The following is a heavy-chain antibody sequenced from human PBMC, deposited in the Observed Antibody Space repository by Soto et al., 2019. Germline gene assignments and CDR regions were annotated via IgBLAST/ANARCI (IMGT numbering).Heavy chain of an antibody. CDR2: IYYSGST. CDR3: ARSVSNYYGSGSYYNAFDY. CDR1: GGSISSYY. Sequence: SETLSLTCTVSGGSISSYYWSWIRQPPGKGLEWIGYIYYSGSTNYNPSLKSRVTISVDTSKNLFSLKLSSVTIADTAVYYCARSVSNYYGSGSYYNAFDYWGQGTLVTVSS. D-gene: IGHD3-10*01. J-gene: IGHJ4*02. V-gene: IGHV4-59*01.